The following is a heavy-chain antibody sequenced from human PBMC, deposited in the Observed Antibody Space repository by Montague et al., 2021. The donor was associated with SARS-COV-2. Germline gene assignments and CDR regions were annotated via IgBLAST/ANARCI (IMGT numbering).Heavy chain of an antibody. J-gene: IGHJ4*02. V-gene: IGHV1-24*01. Sequence: SVTVSCKVSGYTLSEESMHWVRQAPGNGLEWMGGFDPEDGETIYAQRFQGRVTMTEDTSTDTAYMELSSLRSEDSGVYYCATSRWSLLPEYWGQGTLVTVSS. D-gene: IGHD2-21*02. CDR1: GYTLSEES. CDR2: FDPEDGET. CDR3: ATSRWSLLPEY.